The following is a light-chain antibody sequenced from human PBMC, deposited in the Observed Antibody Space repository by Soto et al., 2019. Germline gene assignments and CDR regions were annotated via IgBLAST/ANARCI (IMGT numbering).Light chain of an antibody. CDR1: SSNIGAGYD. CDR2: GNS. CDR3: RSYTSSRSPGV. Sequence: QSVLTQPPSVSGAPGQRVTISCTGSSSNIGAGYDVHWYQQHPGTAPKLLIYGNSNRPSGVPDRFSGSKSGTSASLAISGLQAEDEADYYCRSYTSSRSPGVFGGGTKLTVL. V-gene: IGLV1-40*01. J-gene: IGLJ3*02.